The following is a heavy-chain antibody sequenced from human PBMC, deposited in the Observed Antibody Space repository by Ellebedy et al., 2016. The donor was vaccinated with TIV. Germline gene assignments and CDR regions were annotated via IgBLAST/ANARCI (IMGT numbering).Heavy chain of an antibody. J-gene: IGHJ5*02. CDR3: ARRGSYGDYAVQMNSWLGL. V-gene: IGHV3-7*01. Sequence: PGGSLRLSCTASGFSFRSYWMTWVRPVPGKALECVANIRQEGDEDFYVDSAKGRFTISRDNAKNSLYLQMNGLRGEDTAVYYCARRGSYGDYAVQMNSWLGLWGRGTLVIVSS. D-gene: IGHD4-17*01. CDR1: GFSFRSYW. CDR2: IRQEGDED.